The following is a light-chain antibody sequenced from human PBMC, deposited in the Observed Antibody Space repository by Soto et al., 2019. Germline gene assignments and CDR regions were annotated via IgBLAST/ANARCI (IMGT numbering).Light chain of an antibody. CDR2: NND. CDR3: ASCADRLHGRL. CDR1: NSNIGGNP. J-gene: IGLJ3*02. Sequence: QAVGTQPPSASGPPGQTVTISCSGSNSNIGGNPVSWYQVLPGAATKLLIYNNDQRPSVVPDRLSGSKSGTSASLAISGLQSDDDAEYFCASCADRLHGRLFGGGTKHTVL. V-gene: IGLV1-44*01.